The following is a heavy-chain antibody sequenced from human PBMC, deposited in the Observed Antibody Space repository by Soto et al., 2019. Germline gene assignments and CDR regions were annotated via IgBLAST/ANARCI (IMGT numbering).Heavy chain of an antibody. V-gene: IGHV4-39*01. Sequence: SETLSLTCTVSGGSISSSSYYWCWILQPPGKGLEWIGSIYYSGSTYYNPSLKSRVTISVDTSKNQFSLKLSSVTAADTAVYYCARLNVKYSSSSGSRYFDYWGQGTLVTVSS. CDR2: IYYSGST. D-gene: IGHD6-6*01. CDR3: ARLNVKYSSSSGSRYFDY. CDR1: GGSISSSSYY. J-gene: IGHJ4*02.